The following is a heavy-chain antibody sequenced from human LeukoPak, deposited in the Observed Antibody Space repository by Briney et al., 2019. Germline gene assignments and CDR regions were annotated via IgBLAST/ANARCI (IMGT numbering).Heavy chain of an antibody. CDR3: ARDLRGIAVASWGAVFDY. CDR1: GFTFDDYG. J-gene: IGHJ4*02. D-gene: IGHD6-19*01. Sequence: PGGSLRLSCAASGFTFDDYGMSWVRQAPGKGLEWVSGINWNGGSTGYADSVKGRFTISRDNAKNSLYLQMNSLRAEDTALYYCARDLRGIAVASWGAVFDYWGQGTLVTVSS. CDR2: INWNGGST. V-gene: IGHV3-20*04.